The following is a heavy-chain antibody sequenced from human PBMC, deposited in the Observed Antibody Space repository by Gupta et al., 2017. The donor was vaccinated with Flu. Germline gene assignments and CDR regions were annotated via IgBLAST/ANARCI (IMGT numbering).Heavy chain of an antibody. CDR3: AKPRRIVATMDLDS. CDR1: SYG. J-gene: IGHJ4*02. Sequence: SYGMHWVRQAPGKGLEWVAVISYDGNNKYYVDSVKGRFTISRDNSKNTLYLQMNSLRVEDTAVYYCAKPRRIVATMDLDSWGQGTLVTVSS. V-gene: IGHV3-30*18. D-gene: IGHD5-12*01. CDR2: ISYDGNNK.